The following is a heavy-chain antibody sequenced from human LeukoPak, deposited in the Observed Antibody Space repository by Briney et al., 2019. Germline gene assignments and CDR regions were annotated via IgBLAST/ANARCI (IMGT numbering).Heavy chain of an antibody. CDR3: AKVLGAAASPNYFDY. CDR2: ISYDGSNK. D-gene: IGHD6-13*01. J-gene: IGHJ4*02. V-gene: IGHV3-30*18. Sequence: GGSLRLSCAASGFTFSSYGMHWVRQAPGKGLEWVAAISYDGSNKYYADSVKGRFTISRDNSKNTLDLQMSSLRAEDTAVYYCAKVLGAAASPNYFDYWGQGALVTVSS. CDR1: GFTFSSYG.